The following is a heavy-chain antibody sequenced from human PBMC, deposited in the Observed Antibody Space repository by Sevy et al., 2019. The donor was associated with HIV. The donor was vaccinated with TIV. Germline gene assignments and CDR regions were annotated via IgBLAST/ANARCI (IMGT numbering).Heavy chain of an antibody. V-gene: IGHV3-7*01. CDR3: ARDFRHWPYYYYHGMDL. J-gene: IGHJ6*02. D-gene: IGHD1-1*01. CDR1: RFTFSSYW. Sequence: GGSLRLSCAASRFTFSSYWMSWVRQAPGKGLEWVANINGDGTEMNYVDSVKGRFTISRDNAERSLSLQMNNLRVEDTAVYFCARDFRHWPYYYYHGMDLWGQGTKVTVSS. CDR2: INGDGTEM.